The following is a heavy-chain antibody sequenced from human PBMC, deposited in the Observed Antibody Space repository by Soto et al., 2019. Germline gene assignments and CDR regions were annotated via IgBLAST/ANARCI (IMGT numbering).Heavy chain of an antibody. D-gene: IGHD3-9*01. V-gene: IGHV3-30*18. J-gene: IGHJ6*02. CDR3: AKLRYFDWLLPSPLGMDV. CDR1: GFTFSSYG. CDR2: ISYDGSNK. Sequence: PGGSLRLSCAASGFTFSSYGMHWVRQAPGKGLEWVAVISYDGSNKYYADSVKGRFTISRDNSKNTLYLQMNSLRAEDTAVYYCAKLRYFDWLLPSPLGMDVWGQGTTVTV.